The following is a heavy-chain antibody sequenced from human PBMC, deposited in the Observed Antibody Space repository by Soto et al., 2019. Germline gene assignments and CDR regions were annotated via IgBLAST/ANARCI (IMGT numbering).Heavy chain of an antibody. CDR3: ARRWGTTFDY. CDR1: GGSISCGAYY. CDR2: IYYSGST. J-gene: IGHJ4*02. Sequence: PSETLSLTCTVSGGSISCGAYYWSWIRQPPGKGLEWIGYIYYSGSTNYNPSLKSRVTISVDTSKNQFSLKLSSVTAADTAVYYCARRWGTTFDYWGQGTLVTVSS. D-gene: IGHD3-16*01. V-gene: IGHV4-61*08.